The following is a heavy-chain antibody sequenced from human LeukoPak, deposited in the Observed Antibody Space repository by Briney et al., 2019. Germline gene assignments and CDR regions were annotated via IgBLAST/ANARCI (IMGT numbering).Heavy chain of an antibody. CDR3: AKEGGRGRYFDY. D-gene: IGHD1-26*01. CDR2: ISYDGSNK. V-gene: IGHV3-30*18. Sequence: GGSLRLSCAASGFTFSSYGMHWVRQAPGKGLEWVAVISYDGSNKYYADSVKGRFSISRDNSKNTLYPQMNSLRAEDTAVYYCAKEGGRGRYFDYWGQGTLVTVSS. J-gene: IGHJ4*02. CDR1: GFTFSSYG.